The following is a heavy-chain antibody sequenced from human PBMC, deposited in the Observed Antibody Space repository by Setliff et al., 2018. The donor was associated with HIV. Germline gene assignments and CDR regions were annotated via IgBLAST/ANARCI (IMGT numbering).Heavy chain of an antibody. CDR3: AREIVRVALDI. J-gene: IGHJ3*02. CDR2: IYYSGIT. Sequence: PSETLSLTCTVSDASISNYHWSWIRQPPGKGLEWIGYIYYSGITHYNPSLKSRLSISIDTSKNQFYLQLNSVTAADTSVLYCAREIVRVALDIWGPGTAVTVSS. D-gene: IGHD3-16*02. CDR1: DASISNYH. V-gene: IGHV4-59*12.